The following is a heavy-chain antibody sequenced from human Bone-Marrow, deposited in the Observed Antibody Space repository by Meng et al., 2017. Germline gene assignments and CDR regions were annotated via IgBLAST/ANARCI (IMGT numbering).Heavy chain of an antibody. J-gene: IGHJ4*02. Sequence: GESLKISCAASGFTFSCYGMHWVRQAPGKGLEWVAVIWYDGSNKYYADSVKGRFTISRDNSKNTLYLQMNSLRAEDTAVYYCAACSGGSCYDEIGYWGQGTLVTVSS. CDR3: AACSGGSCYDEIGY. CDR2: IWYDGSNK. D-gene: IGHD2-15*01. V-gene: IGHV3-33*01. CDR1: GFTFSCYG.